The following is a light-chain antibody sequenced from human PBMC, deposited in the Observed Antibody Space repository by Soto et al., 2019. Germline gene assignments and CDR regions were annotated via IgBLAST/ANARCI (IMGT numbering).Light chain of an antibody. CDR2: AAS. V-gene: IGKV1-6*01. CDR1: QGIRND. J-gene: IGKJ2*01. Sequence: AIQMTQSPSSLSASVGDRVTITCRASQGIRNDLGWYQQKPGKAPKLLIYAASSLQSGVPSRFSGSGAGTDFTLTISSLQPEDFAVYYCQQYGSSPYTFGLGTKLEIK. CDR3: QQYGSSPYT.